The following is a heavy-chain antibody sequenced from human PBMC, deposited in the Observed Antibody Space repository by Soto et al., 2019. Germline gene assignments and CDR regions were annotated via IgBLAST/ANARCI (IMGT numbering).Heavy chain of an antibody. Sequence: QITLKESGPTLVKPTQTLTLTCTFSGFSLSTSGVGVGWIRQPPGKALEWLALIYWDDDKRYSPSLKSRLPITKDTSKTQVVLTMTNMDPVDTATYYCAHTSSGGYCSGGSCYHEGHYFDYWGQGTLVTVSS. CDR3: AHTSSGGYCSGGSCYHEGHYFDY. V-gene: IGHV2-5*02. CDR1: GFSLSTSGVG. J-gene: IGHJ4*02. CDR2: IYWDDDK. D-gene: IGHD2-15*01.